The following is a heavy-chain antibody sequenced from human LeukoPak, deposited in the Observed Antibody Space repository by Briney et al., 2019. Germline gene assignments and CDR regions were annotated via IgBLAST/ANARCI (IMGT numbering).Heavy chain of an antibody. V-gene: IGHV3-74*01. CDR1: GFIFSRYW. CDR3: ARSRDNVLDY. J-gene: IGHJ4*02. CDR2: ISSDGSDA. Sequence: GGPLRLSCAASGFIFSRYWMYWVRQVPGKGLVWVSRISSDGSDASYADSVEGRFAISRDSARNTLYLQMNSLRAEDTAVYYCARSRDNVLDYWGQGTLVTVSS. D-gene: IGHD1-1*01.